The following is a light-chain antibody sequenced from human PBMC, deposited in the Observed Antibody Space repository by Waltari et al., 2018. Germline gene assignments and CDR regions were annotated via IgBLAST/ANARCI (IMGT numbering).Light chain of an antibody. CDR2: QAS. Sequence: DIQMTQSPSTLSASVGDRVTLTCRASQTLNRWLAWYQQNPGKAPQLLIYQASTLQSGVPSRFSGRDSGTQFALTITGLQAEDFATYYCQQYHSYPYTFGQGTKLEIK. CDR3: QQYHSYPYT. V-gene: IGKV1-5*01. CDR1: QTLNRW. J-gene: IGKJ2*01.